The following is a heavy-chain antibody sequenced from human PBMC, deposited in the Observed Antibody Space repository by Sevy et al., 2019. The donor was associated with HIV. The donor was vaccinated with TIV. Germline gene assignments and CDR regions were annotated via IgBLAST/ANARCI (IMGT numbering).Heavy chain of an antibody. CDR3: TTGPRITMIVVG. V-gene: IGHV3-15*01. CDR1: GFTFSNAW. Sequence: GGSLRLSCAASGFTFSNAWMSWVRQAPGKGLEWVGRIKSKTDGGTSDYAAPVKGRFTISRDDSKNTLYLQMNSLKTEDTAVYYCTTGPRITMIVVGWGQGTLVTVSS. J-gene: IGHJ4*02. CDR2: IKSKTDGGTS. D-gene: IGHD3-22*01.